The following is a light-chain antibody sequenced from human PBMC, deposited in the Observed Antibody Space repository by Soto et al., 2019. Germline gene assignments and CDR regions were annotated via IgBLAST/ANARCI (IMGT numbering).Light chain of an antibody. J-gene: IGKJ1*01. Sequence: EIMLTQSPVTLSLSPGERATLSCRASQSVAGSYLAWYQQKPGRTPRLLIYGASSRATGIPDRFSGSGSGTEFTLTINRLEPEEFAVYYCQQYGVSPRTFGQGTKVDIK. CDR1: QSVAGSY. V-gene: IGKV3-20*01. CDR2: GAS. CDR3: QQYGVSPRT.